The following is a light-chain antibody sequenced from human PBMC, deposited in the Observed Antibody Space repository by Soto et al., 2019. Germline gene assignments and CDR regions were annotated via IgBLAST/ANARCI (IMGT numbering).Light chain of an antibody. CDR1: SSDVGSYNR. V-gene: IGLV2-18*02. J-gene: IGLJ1*01. Sequence: QSALTQPPSVSGSPGQSVTISCTGTSSDVGSYNRVSWYKQPPGAAPKLVIYEVIHRPSGVPDRFSGSKSGNTASLTISGLQAEDEADFYCYSYTSSGTYVFGTGTKVTVL. CDR3: YSYTSSGTYV. CDR2: EVI.